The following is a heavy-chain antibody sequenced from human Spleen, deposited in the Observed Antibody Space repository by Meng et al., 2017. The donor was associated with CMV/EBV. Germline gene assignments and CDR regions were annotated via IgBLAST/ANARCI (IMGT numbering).Heavy chain of an antibody. CDR1: GGSISSSNL. V-gene: IGHV4-4*02. Sequence: QVQLQESGPGLGKPSGTLSLTCAAPGGSISSSNLWTWVRQVPGKGLEWIGESYHSGSTNYNPSLKSRVTISVDKFKNQFSLKLGSVTAADTAVYYCARIERRRILKYCGSDCSTTDYWGQGTLVTVTS. D-gene: IGHD2-21*02. CDR3: ARIERRRILKYCGSDCSTTDY. CDR2: SYHSGST. J-gene: IGHJ4*02.